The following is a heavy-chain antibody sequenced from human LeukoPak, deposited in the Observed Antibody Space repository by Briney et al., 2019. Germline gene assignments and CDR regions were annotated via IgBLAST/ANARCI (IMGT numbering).Heavy chain of an antibody. D-gene: IGHD4-23*01. CDR2: IYYSGST. Sequence: SETLSLTCTVSGGSISSYYWSWIRQPPGKGLEWIGYIYYSGSTNYNPSLKSRVTISVDTSKNQFSLKLSSVTAADTAVYYCARNGGNSDYDYWGQGTLVTVSA. CDR1: GGSISSYY. J-gene: IGHJ4*02. CDR3: ARNGGNSDYDY. V-gene: IGHV4-59*01.